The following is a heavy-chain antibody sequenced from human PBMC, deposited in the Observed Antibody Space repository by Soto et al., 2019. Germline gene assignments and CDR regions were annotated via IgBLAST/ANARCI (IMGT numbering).Heavy chain of an antibody. D-gene: IGHD5-18*01. J-gene: IGHJ6*02. Sequence: GGSLRLSCLASGFGFSGYSMHWVRQAPGKGLDWVAVIKHDGSEIYYADSVKGRFTISKDDSKNTLHLQMNALRVDDTALYYCVRVGWGYSYGNVMAAWGQGTTVTVSS. CDR3: VRVGWGYSYGNVMAA. V-gene: IGHV3-30-3*01. CDR2: IKHDGSEI. CDR1: GFGFSGYS.